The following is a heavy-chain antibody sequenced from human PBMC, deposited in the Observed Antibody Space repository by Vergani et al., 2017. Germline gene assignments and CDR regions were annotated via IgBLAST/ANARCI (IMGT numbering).Heavy chain of an antibody. J-gene: IGHJ4*02. D-gene: IGHD5-18*01. CDR2: INPSGGHT. Sequence: QVQVVQSGAEVKKSGASVKVSCKTSGYTFSNYYMHWVRQAPGQGLEWLGIINPSGGHTHYAQKFKGRVTMTRDTSTNTVYMELSSLRSEDKAIYYCARGDYSSWYGYRYWGQGTLVTVSA. CDR1: GYTFSNYY. V-gene: IGHV1-46*03. CDR3: ARGDYSSWYGYRY.